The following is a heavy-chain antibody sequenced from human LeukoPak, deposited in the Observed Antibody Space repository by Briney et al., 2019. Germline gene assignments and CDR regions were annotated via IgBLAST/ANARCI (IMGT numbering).Heavy chain of an antibody. Sequence: GGSLRLSCAASGFTFSNYAMSWVRQAPGKGLEWVSSISDTGGATYYAESVKGRFTISRDNARNTFYLQLTSPRDEDTALYYCAKGGGSTFDNWGQGSLVTVSS. CDR2: ISDTGGAT. V-gene: IGHV3-23*01. CDR3: AKGGGSTFDN. CDR1: GFTFSNYA. J-gene: IGHJ4*02. D-gene: IGHD3-10*01.